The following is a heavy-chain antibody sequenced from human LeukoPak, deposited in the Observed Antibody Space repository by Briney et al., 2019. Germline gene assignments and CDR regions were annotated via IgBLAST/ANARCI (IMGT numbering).Heavy chain of an antibody. CDR3: ARTYCSNGVCYEFDY. Sequence: GGSLRLSCAASGFTFSSYGMHWVRQAPGKGPEWVEVIWYDGSNKYYADSVKGRFTISRDNSKNTLYLQMNSLRAEDTAVYYCARTYCSNGVCYEFDYWGQGTLVTVSS. D-gene: IGHD2-8*01. CDR2: IWYDGSNK. CDR1: GFTFSSYG. V-gene: IGHV3-33*01. J-gene: IGHJ4*02.